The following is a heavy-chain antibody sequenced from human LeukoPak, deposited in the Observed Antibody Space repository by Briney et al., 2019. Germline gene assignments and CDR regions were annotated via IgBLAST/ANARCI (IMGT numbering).Heavy chain of an antibody. CDR3: ARAGSSGWYLRGYFDY. J-gene: IGHJ4*02. CDR2: ISAYNGNT. Sequence: ASVKVSCKASGYTFINYAISWVRQAPGQGLEWMGWISAYNGNTNYAQKLQGRVTMTTDTSTSTAHMELRSLRSDDAAVYYCARAGSSGWYLRGYFDYWGQGTLVTVSS. CDR1: GYTFINYA. V-gene: IGHV1-18*01. D-gene: IGHD6-19*01.